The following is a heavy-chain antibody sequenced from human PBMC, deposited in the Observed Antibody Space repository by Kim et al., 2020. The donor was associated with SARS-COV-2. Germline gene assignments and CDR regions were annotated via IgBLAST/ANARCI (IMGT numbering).Heavy chain of an antibody. Sequence: SETLSLTCTVSGVTITSGAYYWSWIRHHPDQGLEWVGYIFYNGDTYDNPSLKSRSFISIDTSQSQFSLELSSVTAADTAVYFCARGDGYTPDFDLWGQGILVTVSS. D-gene: IGHD6-25*01. J-gene: IGHJ4*02. CDR3: ARGDGYTPDFDL. CDR1: GVTITSGAYY. CDR2: IFYNGDT. V-gene: IGHV4-31*03.